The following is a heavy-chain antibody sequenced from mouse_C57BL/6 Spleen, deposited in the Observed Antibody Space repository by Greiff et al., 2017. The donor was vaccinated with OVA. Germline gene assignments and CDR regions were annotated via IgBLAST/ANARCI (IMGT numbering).Heavy chain of an antibody. V-gene: IGHV1-15*01. Sequence: VKLVESGAELVRPGASVTLSCKASGYTFTDYEMHWVKQTPVHGLEWIGAIDPETGGTAYNQKFKGKAILTADKSSSTAYMELRSLTSEDSTVYYCTRLGPDYYGSSSGYFDVWGTGTTVTVSS. J-gene: IGHJ1*03. CDR1: GYTFTDYE. CDR3: TRLGPDYYGSSSGYFDV. CDR2: IDPETGGT. D-gene: IGHD1-1*01.